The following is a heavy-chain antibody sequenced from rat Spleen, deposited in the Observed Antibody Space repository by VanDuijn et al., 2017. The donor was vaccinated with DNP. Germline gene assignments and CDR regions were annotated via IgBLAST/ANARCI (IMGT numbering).Heavy chain of an antibody. D-gene: IGHD1-2*01. Sequence: EVQLVESGGGLVQPGRSLKLSCAASGFTFTNYGMAWVRQAPKKGLEWVATITASSDTTYYRDSVKGRFTISTDNAQNTPYLQMDSLRSEDTATYYCTTDIYRAPFDYWGQGVMVTVSS. CDR2: ITASSDTT. CDR3: TTDIYRAPFDY. V-gene: IGHV5S13*01. J-gene: IGHJ2*01. CDR1: GFTFTNYG.